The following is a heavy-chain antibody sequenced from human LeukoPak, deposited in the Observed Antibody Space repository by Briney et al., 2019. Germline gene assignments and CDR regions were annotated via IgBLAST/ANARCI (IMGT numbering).Heavy chain of an antibody. J-gene: IGHJ4*02. CDR2: IYYSGST. Sequence: SKTLSLTCTVSGGSISSYYWSWIRQPPGKGLEWIGYIYYSGSTNYNPSLKSRVTISVDTSKNQFSLKLSSVTAADTAVYYCARGGYSFDYWGQGTLVTVSS. V-gene: IGHV4-59*01. CDR3: ARGGYSFDY. CDR1: GGSISSYY. D-gene: IGHD5-18*01.